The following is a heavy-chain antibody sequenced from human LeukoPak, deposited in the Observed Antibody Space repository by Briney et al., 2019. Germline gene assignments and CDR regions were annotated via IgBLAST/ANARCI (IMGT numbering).Heavy chain of an antibody. J-gene: IGHJ4*02. V-gene: IGHV4-34*01. Sequence: PSETLSLTCAVYGGSLSDYYWSWIRQSPGKGLEWIGEISHRGRTYYNLSLKSRVTISIDTSKNQFSPKVNSVTAADTAVYYCARRDRYSSGQFDHWGQGTLVTVSS. CDR2: ISHRGRT. CDR1: GGSLSDYY. CDR3: ARRDRYSSGQFDH. D-gene: IGHD5-18*01.